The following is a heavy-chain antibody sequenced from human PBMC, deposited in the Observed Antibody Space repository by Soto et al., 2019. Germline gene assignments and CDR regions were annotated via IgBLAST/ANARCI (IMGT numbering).Heavy chain of an antibody. D-gene: IGHD3-10*01. CDR1: GYSFTSYW. V-gene: IGHV5-10-1*01. Sequence: GEAQKISCKGSGYSFTSYWHSWVRQMPGEGLGWMGMIDPSDANTNYSPSFQGHVTMSDGKSISTAYLQWSSLKATDTAMYYCATRNYPDYYGSGSGYYYYGMDVWGQGTTVTVSS. CDR2: IDPSDANT. J-gene: IGHJ6*02. CDR3: ATRNYPDYYGSGSGYYYYGMDV.